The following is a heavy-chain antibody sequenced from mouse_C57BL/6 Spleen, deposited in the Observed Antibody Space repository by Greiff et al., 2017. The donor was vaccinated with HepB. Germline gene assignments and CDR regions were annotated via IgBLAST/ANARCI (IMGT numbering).Heavy chain of an antibody. CDR2: INPNNGGT. J-gene: IGHJ1*03. D-gene: IGHD1-1*01. CDR1: GYTFTDYN. CDR3: VLYYYGSSYWYFDG. V-gene: IGHV1-22*01. Sequence: VQLQQSGPELVKPGASVKMSCKASGYTFTDYNMHWVKQSHGKSLEWIGYINPNNGGTSYNQKFKGKATLTVNKSSSPAYMELRSLTSEDSAVYYWVLYYYGSSYWYFDGWGTGTTVTVSS.